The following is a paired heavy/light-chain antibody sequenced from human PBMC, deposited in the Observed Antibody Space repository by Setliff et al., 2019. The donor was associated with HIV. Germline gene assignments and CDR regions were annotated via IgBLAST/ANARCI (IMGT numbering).Heavy chain of an antibody. J-gene: IGHJ4*02. CDR2: IGDGAEGT. Sequence: EVQLLESGGNLVQPGGSLRLSCAASGFTFSRYAMSWVRQAPGKGLEWIAVIGDGAEGTYFVDSVKGRFTISRDNSKNTLYLQMNSLRAEDTAVYYCARGMIALDYWGRGTLVTVSS. CDR3: ARGMIALDY. V-gene: IGHV3-23*01. D-gene: IGHD2-21*01. CDR1: GFTFSRYA.
Light chain of an antibody. J-gene: IGKJ2*01. Sequence: DVVMTQSPLSLPVTLGQPASISCRSSQSLVNSDGNTYLNWFQQRPGQSPRRLIYEVSNRDSGVPDRFSGSGSGTDFTLKISRVEAEDVGFYYCMQATHWPRTFGQGTKLEIK. CDR2: EVS. CDR3: MQATHWPRT. V-gene: IGKV2-30*01. CDR1: QSLVNSDGNTY.